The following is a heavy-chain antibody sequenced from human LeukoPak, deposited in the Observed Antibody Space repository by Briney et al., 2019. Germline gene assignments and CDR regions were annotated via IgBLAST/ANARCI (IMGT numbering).Heavy chain of an antibody. CDR2: IYHSGST. J-gene: IGHJ4*02. CDR1: GGSISTSNW. V-gene: IGHV4-4*02. CDR3: ARLINSSGYWRPFDY. Sequence: SGTLSLTCGVSGGSISTSNWWSWVRQPPGKGLEWIGEIYHSGSTNYNPSLKSRVTISVDKSKNQFSLKLSSVTAADTAVYYCARLINSSGYWRPFDYWGQGTLVTVSS. D-gene: IGHD3-22*01.